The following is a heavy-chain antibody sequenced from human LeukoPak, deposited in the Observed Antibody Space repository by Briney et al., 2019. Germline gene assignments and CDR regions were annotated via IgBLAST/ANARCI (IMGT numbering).Heavy chain of an antibody. CDR1: GYSISGYSISSDYF. Sequence: PSETLSLTCAVSGYSISGYSISSDYFWAWIRQPPGKGLEWIGSIYYSGSTYYNPSLKSRVTISVDTSKNQFSLKLSSVTAADTAAYYCARLLWFGATGAFDIWGQGTMVTVSS. J-gene: IGHJ3*02. V-gene: IGHV4-38-2*01. CDR3: ARLLWFGATGAFDI. CDR2: IYYSGST. D-gene: IGHD3-10*01.